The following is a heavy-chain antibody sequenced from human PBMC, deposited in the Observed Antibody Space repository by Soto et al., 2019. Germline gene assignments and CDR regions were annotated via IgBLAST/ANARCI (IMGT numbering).Heavy chain of an antibody. Sequence: GGSLRLSCAASGFTFRSFTMNWVRQAPGKGLEWVSTISSNSAYIYCTDALRGRFTISRDNAKNSLHLQMNSLRAEDTAVYYCTRDASRDSSARGWFDPWGPGTLVTVSS. CDR2: ISSNSAYI. CDR3: TRDASRDSSARGWFDP. D-gene: IGHD6-13*01. V-gene: IGHV3-21*01. J-gene: IGHJ5*02. CDR1: GFTFRSFT.